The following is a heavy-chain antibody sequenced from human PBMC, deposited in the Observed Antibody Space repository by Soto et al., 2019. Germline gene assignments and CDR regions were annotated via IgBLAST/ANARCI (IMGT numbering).Heavy chain of an antibody. CDR2: ISGSGGST. D-gene: IGHD3-3*01. Sequence: GGSLRLSCAASGFTFSSYAMSWVRQAPGKGLEWVSAISGSGGSTYYADSVKGRFTISRDNSKNTLYLQMNSLRAGETAVYYCAKDQTDYDFWSGYRTHLYYYYGMDVWGQGTTVTVSS. CDR3: AKDQTDYDFWSGYRTHLYYYYGMDV. J-gene: IGHJ6*02. V-gene: IGHV3-23*01. CDR1: GFTFSSYA.